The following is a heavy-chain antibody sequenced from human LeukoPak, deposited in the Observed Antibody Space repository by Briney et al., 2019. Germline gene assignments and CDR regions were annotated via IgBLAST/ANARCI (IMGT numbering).Heavy chain of an antibody. J-gene: IGHJ3*01. Sequence: GGSLRLSCVASGFIFSSDYMSWVRQAPGKGLEWVANINQDGSEKYYLDSVKGRFTISRDNAKNSLFLQMNSVRAEDKAVYYCARGVGDAWGQGTMVTVSS. CDR3: ARGVGDA. CDR2: INQDGSEK. V-gene: IGHV3-7*01. D-gene: IGHD2-15*01. CDR1: GFIFSSDY.